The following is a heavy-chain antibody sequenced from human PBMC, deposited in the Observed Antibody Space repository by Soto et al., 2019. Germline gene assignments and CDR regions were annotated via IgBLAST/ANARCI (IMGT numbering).Heavy chain of an antibody. Sequence: PSETLSLTCAVSGGSMSSLSWSWIRPPPGKGLEFIGSISHSGRRAYNPSLKDRIILSVDVPKNQLSLNLKSMKAADTPVYYCARVAIENCYDLWSGPTADALGVWGPGTPVDGFS. CDR1: GGSMSSLS. D-gene: IGHD3-3*01. CDR2: ISHSGRR. V-gene: IGHV4-59*11. CDR3: ARVAIENCYDLWSGPTADALGV. J-gene: IGHJ6*01.